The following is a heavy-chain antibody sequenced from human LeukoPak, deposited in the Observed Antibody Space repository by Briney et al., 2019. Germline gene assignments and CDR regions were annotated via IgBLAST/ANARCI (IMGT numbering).Heavy chain of an antibody. CDR2: ISGSGGST. V-gene: IGHV3-23*01. D-gene: IGHD1-26*01. Sequence: GGSLRLSCAASGFTFSSYAMSWVRQAPGKGLEWVSAISGSGGSTYYADSVKGRFTISRDNSKNTLYLQMNSLRAEDTAVYYCARDRVGATDYFDYWGQGTLVTVSS. CDR1: GFTFSSYA. CDR3: ARDRVGATDYFDY. J-gene: IGHJ4*02.